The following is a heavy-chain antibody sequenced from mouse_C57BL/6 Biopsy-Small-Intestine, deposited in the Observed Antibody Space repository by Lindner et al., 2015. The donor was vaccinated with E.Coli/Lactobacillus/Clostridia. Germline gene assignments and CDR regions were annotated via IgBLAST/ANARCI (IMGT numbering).Heavy chain of an antibody. D-gene: IGHD4-1*02. Sequence: SVKVSCKASGGTFSSHAIAWVRQAPGQGLEWMGMIIPTFGTANYARKFQGRVTITADKSTSTAYMELSSLRFEDTAVYYCATRGATGKNYYFDYWGQGTLVTVSS. CDR1: GGTFSSHA. V-gene: IGHV1-53*01. CDR3: ATRGATGKNYYFDY. CDR2: IIPTFGTA. J-gene: IGHJ2*01.